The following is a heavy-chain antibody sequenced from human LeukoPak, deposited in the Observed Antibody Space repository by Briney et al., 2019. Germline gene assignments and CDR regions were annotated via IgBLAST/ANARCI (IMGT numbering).Heavy chain of an antibody. J-gene: IGHJ4*02. CDR3: AKNYGFDY. V-gene: IGHV3-30*02. CDR1: GFTFSSYG. D-gene: IGHD3-10*01. Sequence: PGGSLRPSCAASGFTFSSYGMHWVRQAPGKGLEWVAFIRYDGSDKYYADSVKGRFTISRDNSKNTLYLQMNSLRVEDTAVYYCAKNYGFDYWGQGTLVTVSS. CDR2: IRYDGSDK.